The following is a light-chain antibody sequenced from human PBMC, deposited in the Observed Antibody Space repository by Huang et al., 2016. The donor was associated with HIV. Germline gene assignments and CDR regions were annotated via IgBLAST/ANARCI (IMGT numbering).Light chain of an antibody. Sequence: DIQMTQSPSTLSASVGDRVTITCRAIQSFTTWWAWYQQKPGKAPKLLIDDVSSLESGVPSRFSGSGSGTEFTLTISSLQPDDFATYYCQQYDGYPWTFGQGTKVEIK. J-gene: IGKJ1*01. CDR2: DVS. CDR3: QQYDGYPWT. CDR1: QSFTTW. V-gene: IGKV1-5*01.